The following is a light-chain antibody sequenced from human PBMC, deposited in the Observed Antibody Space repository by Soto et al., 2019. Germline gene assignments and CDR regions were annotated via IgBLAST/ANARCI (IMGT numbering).Light chain of an antibody. V-gene: IGLV2-8*01. J-gene: IGLJ1*01. CDR3: SSYAGSNNYV. CDR2: EVS. CDR1: SSDIGGYNY. Sequence: QSALTQPPSASGSPGQSVTISCTGTSSDIGGYNYVSWYQQHPGKAPKLMIYEVSKRPSGVHDRFSGSKSGNTASLTVSGLHAEDEADYYCSSYAGSNNYVFGSGTKLTVL.